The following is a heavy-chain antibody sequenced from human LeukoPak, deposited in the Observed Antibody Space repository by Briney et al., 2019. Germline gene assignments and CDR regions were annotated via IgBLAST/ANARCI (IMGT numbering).Heavy chain of an antibody. CDR1: GFIFRDYW. J-gene: IGHJ4*02. CDR3: ARAGGTSWADY. V-gene: IGHV3-7*01. CDR2: VKQDGTEK. Sequence: PGGSLRLSCEASGFIFRDYWMTWVRQAPGKGLEWVANVKQDGTEKFYVDSVKGRFTISRDNGKNSLYLQMNSLRVEDTAIYYCARAGGTSWADYWGQGTLVTVSS. D-gene: IGHD6-13*01.